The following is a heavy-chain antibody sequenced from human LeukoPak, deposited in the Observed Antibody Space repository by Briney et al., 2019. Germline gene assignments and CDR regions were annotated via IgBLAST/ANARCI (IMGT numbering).Heavy chain of an antibody. Sequence: PSETLSLTCTVSGSSISSAYYWGWIRQPPGKGLEWIGNIYHSESTYYNPSLKSRVTISVDTSKNQFSLKLSSVTAADTAVYYCARGKYSSSDYWGQGTLVTVSS. V-gene: IGHV4-38-2*02. CDR2: IYHSEST. J-gene: IGHJ4*02. D-gene: IGHD6-6*01. CDR3: ARGKYSSSDY. CDR1: GSSISSAYY.